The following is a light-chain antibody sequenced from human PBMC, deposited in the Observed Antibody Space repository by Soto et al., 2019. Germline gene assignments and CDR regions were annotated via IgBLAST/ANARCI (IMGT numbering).Light chain of an antibody. CDR1: SSDFGGYNF. J-gene: IGLJ2*01. CDR3: SSYAGSNIVV. Sequence: QSALTQPPSASGSPGQSVTISCTGTSSDFGGYNFVSWYQQHPGKAPKLMIYEVSERPSGVPDRFSGSESGNTASLTVSGLQAEDEADYYCSSYAGSNIVVFGGGTKLTVL. CDR2: EVS. V-gene: IGLV2-8*01.